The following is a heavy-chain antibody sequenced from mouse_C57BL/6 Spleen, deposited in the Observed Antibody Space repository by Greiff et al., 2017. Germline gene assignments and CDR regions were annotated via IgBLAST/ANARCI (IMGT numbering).Heavy chain of an antibody. CDR3: ASIGNYDAY. Sequence: VKLMESGPGLVAPSQSLSITCTVSGFSLTSYGVDWVRQSPGKGLEWLGVIWGVGSTNYHSALTSSLSISKANSKSHVFLKMNSLQTDDTAMYYCASIGNYDAYWGQGTLVTVSA. J-gene: IGHJ3*01. CDR1: GFSLTSYG. V-gene: IGHV2-6*01. CDR2: IWGVGST. D-gene: IGHD2-1*01.